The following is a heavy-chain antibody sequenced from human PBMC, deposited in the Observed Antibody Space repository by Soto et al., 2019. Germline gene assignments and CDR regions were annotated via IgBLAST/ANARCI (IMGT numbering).Heavy chain of an antibody. V-gene: IGHV3-9*01. D-gene: IGHD1-26*01. CDR3: AKGGSGSFVVDAFDI. Sequence: GGSLRLSCAASGFTFDDYAMHWVRQAPGKGLEWVSGISWNSGSIGYADSVKGRFTISRDNAKNSLYLQMNSLRAEDTALYYCAKGGSGSFVVDAFDIWGQGTMVTVSS. CDR2: ISWNSGSI. CDR1: GFTFDDYA. J-gene: IGHJ3*02.